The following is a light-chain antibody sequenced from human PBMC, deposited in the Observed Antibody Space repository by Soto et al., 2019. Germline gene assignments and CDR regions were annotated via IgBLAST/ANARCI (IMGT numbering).Light chain of an antibody. J-gene: IGLJ1*01. CDR2: DVS. Sequence: SVLTQPASVSGSPGQSITISCTGTSSDVGGYNYVSWYQQHPGKVPKLMIYDVSNRPLGVSYRFSGSKSGNTASLTISGLQADDEADYYCSSYTSRSTRVFGPGTKVTV. CDR1: SSDVGGYNY. V-gene: IGLV2-14*03. CDR3: SSYTSRSTRV.